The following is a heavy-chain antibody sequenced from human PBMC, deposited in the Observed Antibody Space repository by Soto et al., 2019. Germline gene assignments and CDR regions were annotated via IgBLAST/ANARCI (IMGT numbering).Heavy chain of an antibody. J-gene: IGHJ4*02. Sequence: GGSLRLSCEASGFTFSNYAMHWVRQAPGKGLEWVAVISHDGSSNTYRDSVKGRFTISRDNSKNTLYLQMSSLRAEDTAIYYCAENDFWGQGTLVTVSS. V-gene: IGHV3-30-3*01. CDR3: AENDF. D-gene: IGHD3-3*01. CDR2: ISHDGSSN. CDR1: GFTFSNYA.